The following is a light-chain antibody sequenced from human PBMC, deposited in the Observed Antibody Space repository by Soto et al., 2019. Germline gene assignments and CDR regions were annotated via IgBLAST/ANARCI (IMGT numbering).Light chain of an antibody. CDR1: GSNIGSNY. V-gene: IGLV1-47*01. CDR2: RNN. CDR3: AAWDGSLSSVV. Sequence: QSALTQPPSASGTPGQRVTISCSGSGSNIGSNYVYWYQQLPGTAPKLLIYRNNQRPSGVPDRFSGSKSATSASLAISGLRSEDEAGYYCAAWDGSLSSVVFGGGTQLTVL. J-gene: IGLJ2*01.